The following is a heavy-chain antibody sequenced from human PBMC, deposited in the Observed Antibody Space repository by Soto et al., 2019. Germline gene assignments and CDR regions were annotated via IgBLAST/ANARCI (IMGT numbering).Heavy chain of an antibody. Sequence: GGSLRLSCAASGITFSSYGMQWVRQAPGKGLEWVAAISPDGNNKFYGDSVKGRFTISRDNSKNTLYLQMNSLRVEDTAVYYCANGRFDSSGVGSYYYGMDVWGQGTTVTVSS. CDR3: ANGRFDSSGVGSYYYGMDV. J-gene: IGHJ6*02. CDR2: ISPDGNNK. V-gene: IGHV3-30*18. CDR1: GITFSSYG. D-gene: IGHD3-22*01.